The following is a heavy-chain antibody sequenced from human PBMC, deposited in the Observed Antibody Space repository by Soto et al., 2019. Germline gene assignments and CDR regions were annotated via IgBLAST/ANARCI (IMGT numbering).Heavy chain of an antibody. CDR3: ARLLKYYDILTGRGWYFDL. V-gene: IGHV3-48*03. CDR2: ISSSGSTI. J-gene: IGHJ2*01. Sequence: HPGGSLRLSCAASGFTFSSYEMNWVRQAPGKGLEWVSYISSSGSTIYYADSVKGRFTISRDNAKNSLYLQMNSLRAEDTAVYYCARLLKYYDILTGRGWYFDLWGRGTLVTVSS. D-gene: IGHD3-9*01. CDR1: GFTFSSYE.